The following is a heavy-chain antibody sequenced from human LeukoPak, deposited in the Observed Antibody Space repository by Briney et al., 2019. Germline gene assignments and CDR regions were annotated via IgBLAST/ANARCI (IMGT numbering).Heavy chain of an antibody. V-gene: IGHV4-34*01. CDR2: INHSGST. CDR3: AGGPPTRPYYFDY. J-gene: IGHJ4*02. CDR1: GGSFSGYY. Sequence: SETLSLTCAVYGGSFSGYYWSWIRQPPGKGLEWIGEINHSGSTNYNPSLKSRVTISVDTSKNQFSLKLSSVTAADTAVYYCAGGPPTRPYYFDYWGQGTLVTVSS.